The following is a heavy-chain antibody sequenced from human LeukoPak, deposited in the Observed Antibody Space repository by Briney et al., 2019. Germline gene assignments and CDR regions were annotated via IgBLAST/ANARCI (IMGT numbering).Heavy chain of an antibody. V-gene: IGHV4-59*01. Sequence: SETLSLTCSVSGGSISSYYWSWIRQPPGKGLEWIGYLYYSGTTNYNPSLKSRVTISLDTSKNQFSLKLSSVTAADTAVYYCARVDSSRNWFDPWGQGTLVTVSS. D-gene: IGHD6-13*01. J-gene: IGHJ5*02. CDR3: ARVDSSRNWFDP. CDR2: LYYSGTT. CDR1: GGSISSYY.